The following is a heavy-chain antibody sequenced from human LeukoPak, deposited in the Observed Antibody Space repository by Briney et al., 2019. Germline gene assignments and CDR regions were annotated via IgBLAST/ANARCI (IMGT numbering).Heavy chain of an antibody. CDR1: GGSISSSSYY. Sequence: SETLSLTCTVSGGSISSSSYYWGWIRQPPGKGLEWIGSIYYSGSTYYNPSLKSRVTISVDTSKNQFSLKLSSVTAADTAVYYCARLGMGYSNYNFDYWGQGTLVTVSS. D-gene: IGHD4-11*01. CDR3: ARLGMGYSNYNFDY. V-gene: IGHV4-39*01. J-gene: IGHJ4*02. CDR2: IYYSGST.